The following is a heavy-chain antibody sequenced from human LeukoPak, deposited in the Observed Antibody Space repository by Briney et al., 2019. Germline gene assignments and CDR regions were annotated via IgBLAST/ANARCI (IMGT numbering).Heavy chain of an antibody. D-gene: IGHD4-23*01. CDR2: INSSGGRT. J-gene: IGHJ4*02. V-gene: IGHV3-23*01. Sequence: HPGGSLRLSCAASGFTFSSYAMSWVRQAPGKGLEWVSSINSSGGRTYYADSVKGRFTISRDNSKNTLYLQMNSLRAEDTAVYYCAIGPGGVFHYWGQGTLVIVSS. CDR1: GFTFSSYA. CDR3: AIGPGGVFHY.